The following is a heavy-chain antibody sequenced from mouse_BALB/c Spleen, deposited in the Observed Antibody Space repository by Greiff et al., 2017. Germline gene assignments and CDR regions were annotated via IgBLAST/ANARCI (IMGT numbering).Heavy chain of an antibody. CDR1: GFTFSDYY. V-gene: IGHV5-4*02. J-gene: IGHJ3*01. Sequence: EVMLVESGGGLVKPGGSLKLSCAASGFTFSDYYMYWVRQTPEKRLEWVATISDGGSYTYYPDSVKGRFTISRDNAKNNLYLQMSSLKSEDTAMYYCARVHYYGSSKGFAYWGQGTLGTVSA. D-gene: IGHD1-1*01. CDR2: ISDGGSYT. CDR3: ARVHYYGSSKGFAY.